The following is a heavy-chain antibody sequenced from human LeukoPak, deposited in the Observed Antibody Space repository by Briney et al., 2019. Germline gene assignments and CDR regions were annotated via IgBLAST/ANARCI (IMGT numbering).Heavy chain of an antibody. CDR3: ARDGNLSSGWSYNWFDP. D-gene: IGHD6-19*01. Sequence: PGGSLRLSCAASGFTFSSYGMPWVRQAPGKGLEWVAVIWYDGSKKYYADSVKGRFTISRDNSKNTLYLQMNSLRAEDTAVYYCARDGNLSSGWSYNWFDPWGQGTLVTVSS. V-gene: IGHV3-33*01. CDR2: IWYDGSKK. CDR1: GFTFSSYG. J-gene: IGHJ5*02.